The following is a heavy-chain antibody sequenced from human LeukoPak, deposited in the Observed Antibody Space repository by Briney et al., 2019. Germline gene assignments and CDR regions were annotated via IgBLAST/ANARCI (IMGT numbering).Heavy chain of an antibody. Sequence: GGSLRLSCTASGFTFDNYAMIWGRQAPGKGLEGVSVISGSGDGTYSADSVRGRFTISRDNSKNTLYLEMTPLRVEDTAVYHCAKGRNSYDSGRCHSPNCYYGMDVWGQGTTVIVSS. J-gene: IGHJ6*02. CDR3: AKGRNSYDSGRCHSPNCYYGMDV. CDR2: ISGSGDGT. D-gene: IGHD3-10*01. CDR1: GFTFDNYA. V-gene: IGHV3-23*01.